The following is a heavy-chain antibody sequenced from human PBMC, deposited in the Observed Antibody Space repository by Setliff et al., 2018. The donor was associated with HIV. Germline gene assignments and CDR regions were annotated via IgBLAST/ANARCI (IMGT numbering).Heavy chain of an antibody. CDR1: DGSFSSDY. CDR2: IYYSGST. V-gene: IGHV4-59*01. CDR3: ARAEMATIVALDI. D-gene: IGHD5-12*01. Sequence: SETLSLTCTVSDGSFSSDYWTWIRQTPGKGLEWIGYIYYSGSTKYNPSLTSRVTISVDTSKNHFSLKLTSVTAADTAVYYCARAEMATIVALDIWGQGTMVTVSS. J-gene: IGHJ3*02.